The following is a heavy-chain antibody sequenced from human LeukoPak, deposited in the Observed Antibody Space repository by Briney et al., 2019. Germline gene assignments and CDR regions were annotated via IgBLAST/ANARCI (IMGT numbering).Heavy chain of an antibody. CDR2: IWQNGSGI. J-gene: IGHJ4*02. Sequence: GGSLRLSCAASGFTFRTYGMNWVRQAPGKGLEWVANIWQNGSGITYVDSVEGRFTISRDNTHNSLYLEMNSLRVEDTAVYYCADPGVGYWGQGTLVTVSA. CDR1: GFTFRTYG. D-gene: IGHD2-8*01. CDR3: ADPGVGY. V-gene: IGHV3-7*01.